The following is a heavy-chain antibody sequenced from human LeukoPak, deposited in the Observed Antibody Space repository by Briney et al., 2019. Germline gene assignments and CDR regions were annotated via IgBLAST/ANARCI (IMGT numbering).Heavy chain of an antibody. J-gene: IGHJ4*02. V-gene: IGHV3-30*18. D-gene: IGHD1-26*01. CDR1: GFTFSSYG. Sequence: PGGSLRLSCAASGFTFSSYGMHWVRQAPGKGLEWVAVISYDGSNKYYADSVKGRFTISRDNSKNTLYLQMNSLRAEDTAVYYCAKDRYRWELLSLFDYWGQGTLVTVSS. CDR3: AKDRYRWELLSLFDY. CDR2: ISYDGSNK.